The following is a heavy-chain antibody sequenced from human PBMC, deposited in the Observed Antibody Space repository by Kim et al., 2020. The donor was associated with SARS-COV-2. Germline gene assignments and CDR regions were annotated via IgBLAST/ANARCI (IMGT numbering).Heavy chain of an antibody. CDR2: IIPILGIA. Sequence: SVKVSCKASGGTFSSYTISWVRQAPGQGLEWMGRIIPILGIANYAQKFQGRVTITADKSTSTAYMELSSLRSEDTAVYYCARDSANGGYSYGYEVTYYFDYWGQGTLVTVSS. D-gene: IGHD5-18*01. V-gene: IGHV1-69*04. J-gene: IGHJ4*02. CDR1: GGTFSSYT. CDR3: ARDSANGGYSYGYEVTYYFDY.